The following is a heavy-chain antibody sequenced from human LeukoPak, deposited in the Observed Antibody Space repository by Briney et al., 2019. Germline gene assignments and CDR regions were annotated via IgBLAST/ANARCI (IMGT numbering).Heavy chain of an antibody. D-gene: IGHD1-1*01. CDR1: GFTFSSYG. CDR3: AKDRYNWNDAPLFDY. CDR2: IRYDGSNK. V-gene: IGHV3-30*02. J-gene: IGHJ4*02. Sequence: PGGSLRLSCAASGFTFSSYGMHWVRQAPGKGLEWVAFIRYDGSNKYYADSVKGRFTISRDNSKNTLYLQMNSLRAEDTAVYYCAKDRYNWNDAPLFDYWGQGTLVTVSS.